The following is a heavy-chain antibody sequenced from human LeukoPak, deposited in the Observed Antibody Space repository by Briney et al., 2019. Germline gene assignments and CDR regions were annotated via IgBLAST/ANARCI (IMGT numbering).Heavy chain of an antibody. J-gene: IGHJ3*02. V-gene: IGHV1-24*01. CDR2: FDPESAKT. Sequence: GASVKVSCKASGYTFTGYYMHWVRQAPGKGLEWMGGFDPESAKTIYAQNFQGRLTMTEDTSTDTAYMELSSLRSEDTAVYYCATDTAPKMPMIVVVHAFDIWGQGTMVTVSS. CDR3: ATDTAPKMPMIVVVHAFDI. D-gene: IGHD3-22*01. CDR1: GYTFTGYY.